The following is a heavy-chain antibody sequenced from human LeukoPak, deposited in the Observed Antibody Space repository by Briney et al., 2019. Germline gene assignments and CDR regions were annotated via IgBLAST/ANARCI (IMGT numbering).Heavy chain of an antibody. J-gene: IGHJ4*02. CDR3: ARIQLWLDY. V-gene: IGHV4-34*01. D-gene: IGHD5-18*01. Sequence: PSETLSLTCAVYGESFSGYYWSWIRQPPGKGLEWIGEINHSGSTNYNPSLKSRVTISVDTSKNQFSLKLSSVTAADTAVYYCARIQLWLDYWGQGTLVTVSS. CDR2: INHSGST. CDR1: GESFSGYY.